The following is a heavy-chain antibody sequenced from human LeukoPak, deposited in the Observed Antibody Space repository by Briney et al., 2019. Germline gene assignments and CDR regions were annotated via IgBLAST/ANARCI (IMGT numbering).Heavy chain of an antibody. CDR1: GFNFNNYW. J-gene: IGHJ4*02. V-gene: IGHV5-51*01. CDR2: IYPGDSET. CDR3: ATTSRYFDH. D-gene: IGHD6-6*01. Sequence: GESLKISCEASGFNFNNYWVGWVRQMPGKGLEWMGVIYPGDSETRYSPSFQGQVTISADRSISTAYLQWSSLKASDSAMYYCATTSRYFDHWGQGAQVTVSS.